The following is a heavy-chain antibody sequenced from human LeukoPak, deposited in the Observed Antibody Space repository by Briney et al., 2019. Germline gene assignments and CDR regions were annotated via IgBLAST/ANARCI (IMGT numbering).Heavy chain of an antibody. D-gene: IGHD3-10*01. CDR3: ARDSGTTGEVKFDP. Sequence: SETLSLACTVSGGSMSSYYWNWIRQPPGKGLEWIGYIYYSGSTNYNPSLKSRVTISVDTSKNQFSLKLSSVTAADTAVYYCARDSGTTGEVKFDPWGQGTLVTVSS. CDR1: GGSMSSYY. J-gene: IGHJ5*02. V-gene: IGHV4-59*01. CDR2: IYYSGST.